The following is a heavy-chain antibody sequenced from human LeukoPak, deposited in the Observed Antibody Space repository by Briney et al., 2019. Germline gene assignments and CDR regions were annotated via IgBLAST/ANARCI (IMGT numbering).Heavy chain of an antibody. J-gene: IGHJ5*02. D-gene: IGHD1/OR15-1a*01. V-gene: IGHV3-23*01. CDR2: FTGSDGNI. CDR1: GSTFSSQA. CDR3: AAGGGNTFNP. Sequence: QPGGSLGLSCAASGSTFSSQALSWVRQAPGKGLEWVSSFTGSDGNIHYADSVKGRFTLSRDSSKETMYLQMIGLRADDTATYYCAAGGGNTFNPWGQGILVTVSS.